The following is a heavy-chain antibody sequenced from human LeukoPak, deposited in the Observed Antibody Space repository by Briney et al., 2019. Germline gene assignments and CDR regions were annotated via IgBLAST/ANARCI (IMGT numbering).Heavy chain of an antibody. CDR3: ARSQGPAPQGYNLFDP. Sequence: PSETLSLTCAVSGWFFNDNYWNWLRQPPGKGLEWIGEINARGDTNFNPSLKSRVTISVDTSKSQFSLRLTSTIAADTAVYYCARSQGPAPQGYNLFDPWGQGTLVTVSS. V-gene: IGHV4-34*01. CDR1: GWFFNDNY. D-gene: IGHD2-2*01. J-gene: IGHJ5*02. CDR2: INARGDT.